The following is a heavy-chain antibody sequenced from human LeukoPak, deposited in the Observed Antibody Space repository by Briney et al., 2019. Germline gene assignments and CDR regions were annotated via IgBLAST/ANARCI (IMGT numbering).Heavy chain of an antibody. Sequence: GGSLRLSCAAPGFTLNGYWMHWVRQAPGKGLVWVSRINSDGSTTSYADSVKGRFTISRDNSKNTLCLQMNSLRAEDTVVYFCARVATGSYDWFDPWGQGTLVTVSS. V-gene: IGHV3-74*01. CDR3: ARVATGSYDWFDP. CDR1: GFTLNGYW. CDR2: INSDGSTT. J-gene: IGHJ5*02. D-gene: IGHD3-10*01.